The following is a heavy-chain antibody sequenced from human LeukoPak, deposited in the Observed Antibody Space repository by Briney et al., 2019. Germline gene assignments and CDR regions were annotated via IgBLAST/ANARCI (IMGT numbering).Heavy chain of an antibody. CDR2: INHSGST. Sequence: PSETLSLTCAVYGGSFSGYYWSWIRQPPGKGLEGIGEINHSGSTNYNPSLKSRGTISVDTSKNQFSLKLSSVTAADTAVYYCARARGGYDYVWGSYRYTSGWFDPWGQGTLVTVSS. J-gene: IGHJ5*02. CDR1: GGSFSGYY. CDR3: ARARGGYDYVWGSYRYTSGWFDP. V-gene: IGHV4-34*01. D-gene: IGHD3-16*02.